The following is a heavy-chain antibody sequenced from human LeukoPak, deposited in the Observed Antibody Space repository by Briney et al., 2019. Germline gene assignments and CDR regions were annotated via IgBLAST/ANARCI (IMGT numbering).Heavy chain of an antibody. CDR1: GYTFTSYA. CDR3: TRLLRYYDSSGYYSLGY. CDR2: INAGNGNT. Sequence: ASVKVSCKASGYTFTSYAMHWVRQAPGQRLEWMGWINAGNGNTKYSQKFQGRVTITRDTSASTAYMELSSLRSEDTAVYYCTRLLRYYDSSGYYSLGYWGQGTLVTVSS. J-gene: IGHJ4*02. D-gene: IGHD3-22*01. V-gene: IGHV1-3*01.